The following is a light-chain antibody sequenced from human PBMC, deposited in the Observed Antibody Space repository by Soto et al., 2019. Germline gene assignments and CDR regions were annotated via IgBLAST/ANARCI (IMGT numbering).Light chain of an antibody. J-gene: IGLJ7*01. CDR1: FSDIGGYDS. V-gene: IGLV2-14*01. CDR2: EVT. Sequence: QSALAQPASVSGSPGKSVTISCTGTFSDIGGYDSVSWYQQHSGKAPKLIIYEVTDRPSGVSNRFSGSKSGNTASLTISGRQADDEADYHCSSFATNNSFFVFGTGTQLTVL. CDR3: SSFATNNSFFV.